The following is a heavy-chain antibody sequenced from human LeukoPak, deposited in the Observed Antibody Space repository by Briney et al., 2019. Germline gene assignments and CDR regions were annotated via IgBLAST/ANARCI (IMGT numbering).Heavy chain of an antibody. CDR3: ARFPSIAAYDY. D-gene: IGHD6-13*01. V-gene: IGHV4-34*01. Sequence: KTSETLSLTCAVYGGSFSGYYWSWIRQPPGKGLEWIGEINHSGSTNYNPSLKSRVTISVDTSKNQFSLKLSSVTAADTAVYYCARFPSIAAYDYWGQGTLVTVSS. J-gene: IGHJ4*02. CDR1: GGSFSGYY. CDR2: INHSGST.